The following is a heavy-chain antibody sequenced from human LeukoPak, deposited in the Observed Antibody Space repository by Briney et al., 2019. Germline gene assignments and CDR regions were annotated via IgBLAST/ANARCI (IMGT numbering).Heavy chain of an antibody. D-gene: IGHD4-17*01. J-gene: IGHJ6*02. Sequence: GGSLRLSCAASGFTFSSYAMSWVRQAPGKGLEWVSAISGSGGSTYYADSVKGRFTISRDNSKNTLYLQMNSLRAEDTAVYYCATGPVPDYGDSRSSMDVWGQGTTVTVSS. CDR2: ISGSGGST. V-gene: IGHV3-23*01. CDR1: GFTFSSYA. CDR3: ATGPVPDYGDSRSSMDV.